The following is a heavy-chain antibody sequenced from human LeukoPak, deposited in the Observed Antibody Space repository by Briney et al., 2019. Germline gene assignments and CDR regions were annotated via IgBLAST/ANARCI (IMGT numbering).Heavy chain of an antibody. Sequence: SETLSLTCAVYGGSFCGYYWSWIRQPPGKGLEWIGEINHSGSTNYNPSLKSRVTISVDTSKNQFSLKLSSVTAADTAVYYCARATGVVPAALGYWGQGTLVTVSS. CDR1: GGSFCGYY. CDR3: ARATGVVPAALGY. V-gene: IGHV4-34*01. D-gene: IGHD2-2*01. CDR2: INHSGST. J-gene: IGHJ4*02.